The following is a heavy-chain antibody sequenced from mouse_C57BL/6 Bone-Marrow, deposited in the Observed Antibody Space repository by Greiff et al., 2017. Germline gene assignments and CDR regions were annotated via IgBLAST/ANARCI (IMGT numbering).Heavy chain of an antibody. CDR2: ISNGGGST. CDR3: ARRGYDGYSGFFAY. D-gene: IGHD2-3*01. Sequence: EVQRVESGGGLVQPGGSLKLSCAASGFTFSDYYMYWVRQTPEKRLEWVAYISNGGGSTYYPDTVKGRFTISRDNAKNTLYLQMSRLKSEDTAMYYCARRGYDGYSGFFAYWGQGTLVTVSA. CDR1: GFTFSDYY. J-gene: IGHJ3*01. V-gene: IGHV5-12*01.